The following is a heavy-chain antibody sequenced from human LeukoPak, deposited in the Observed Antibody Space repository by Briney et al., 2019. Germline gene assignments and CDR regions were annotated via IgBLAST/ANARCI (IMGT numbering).Heavy chain of an antibody. CDR3: ARDGRIGRNYYDSSGPVYYYYGMDV. Sequence: GASVKVSCKASGGTFSSYAISWVRQAPGQGLEWMGGIIPIFGTANYAQKFQGRATITADESTSTAYMELSSLRSEDTAVYYCARDGRIGRNYYDSSGPVYYYYGMDVWGQGTTVTVSS. D-gene: IGHD3-22*01. J-gene: IGHJ6*02. CDR2: IIPIFGTA. V-gene: IGHV1-69*13. CDR1: GGTFSSYA.